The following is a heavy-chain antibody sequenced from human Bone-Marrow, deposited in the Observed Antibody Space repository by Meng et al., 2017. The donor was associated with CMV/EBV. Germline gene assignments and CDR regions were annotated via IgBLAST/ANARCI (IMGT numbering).Heavy chain of an antibody. CDR1: GFTFSSYS. V-gene: IGHV3-48*04. CDR2: ISSSSTI. J-gene: IGHJ5*02. D-gene: IGHD6-19*01. CDR3: ARDTVAGSYNWFAP. Sequence: GGSLRLSCAASGFTFSSYSMNWVRQAPGKGLEWVSYISSSSTIYYADSVKGRFTISRDNAKNSLYLQMNSLRAEDTAGYYCARDTVAGSYNWFAPWGQGTLVTVSS.